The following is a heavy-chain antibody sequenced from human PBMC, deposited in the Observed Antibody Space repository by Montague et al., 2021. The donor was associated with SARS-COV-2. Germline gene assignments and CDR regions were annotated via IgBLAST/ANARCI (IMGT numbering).Heavy chain of an antibody. V-gene: IGHV4-4*07. Sequence: SETLSLTCTVSGGSIGSYYWSWIRQPAGKGLEWIGRIYTSGSNNYSPSLKSRVTISVDTSKNQFSLKLSSVTAADTAVYYCARGLIVYDYFWGSYRTYGMDVWGQGTMVTVSS. CDR2: IYTSGSN. D-gene: IGHD3-16*02. CDR1: GGSIGSYY. J-gene: IGHJ6*02. CDR3: ARGLIVYDYFWGSYRTYGMDV.